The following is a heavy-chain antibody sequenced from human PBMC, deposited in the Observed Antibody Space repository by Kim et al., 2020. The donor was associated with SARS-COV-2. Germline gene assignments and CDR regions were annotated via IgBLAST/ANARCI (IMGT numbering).Heavy chain of an antibody. D-gene: IGHD1-1*01. J-gene: IGHJ6*02. CDR3: AQTAGNTNWNAQNYYYYGMDV. CDR1: GGTFSSYA. CDR2: IIPIFGTA. Sequence: SVKVPCKASGGTFSSYAISWVRQAPGQGLEWMGGIIPIFGTANYAQKFQGRVTITADESTSTAYMELSSLRSEDTAVYYCAQTAGNTNWNAQNYYYYGMDVWGQGTTVTVSS. V-gene: IGHV1-69*13.